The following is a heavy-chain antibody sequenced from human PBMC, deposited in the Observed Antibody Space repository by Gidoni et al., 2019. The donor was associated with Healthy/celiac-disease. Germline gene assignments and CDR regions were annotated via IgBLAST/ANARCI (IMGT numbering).Heavy chain of an antibody. D-gene: IGHD3-3*01. CDR2: INPNRGGT. Sequence: QVQLVQSGAEVKQPGASVKVACKDAGYTFTGYYMQWVRQAPGQGLEWMGWINPNRGGTNYAQKFQGMVAMTSDTSIRTAYMELSRLTSDDTAVYYCARAGFWSGDGMDVWGQGTTVTVSS. CDR3: ARAGFWSGDGMDV. CDR1: GYTFTGYY. V-gene: IGHV1-2*02. J-gene: IGHJ6*02.